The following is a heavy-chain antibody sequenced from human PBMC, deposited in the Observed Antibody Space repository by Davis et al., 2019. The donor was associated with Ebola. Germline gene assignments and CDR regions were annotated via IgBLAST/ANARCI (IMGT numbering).Heavy chain of an antibody. V-gene: IGHV3-30*18. D-gene: IGHD4-17*01. CDR3: AKDRAPSTVSAIVYYYYGMDV. J-gene: IGHJ6*02. CDR1: GFNFRNFG. Sequence: GESLKISCAASGFNFRNFGMHWVRQAPGKGLEWVAVISFDGRNKYYADSVKGRVTISRDDSRNMVYLQMNSLRGEDTAVYYCAKDRAPSTVSAIVYYYYGMDVWGQGTTVTVSS. CDR2: ISFDGRNK.